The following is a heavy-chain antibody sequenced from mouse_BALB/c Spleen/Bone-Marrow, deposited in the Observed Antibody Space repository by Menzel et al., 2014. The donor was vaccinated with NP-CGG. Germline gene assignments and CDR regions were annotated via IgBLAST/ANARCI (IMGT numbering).Heavy chain of an antibody. CDR1: GFTFTNSW. D-gene: IGHD2-4*01. V-gene: IGHV1-7*01. J-gene: IGHJ4*01. Sequence: VQLQQSGAELAKPGASVKLSCKASGFTFTNSWMYWVKQRPGQGLGWIGYINVSTGYTEYNPKFKDKATVTADKSSSTAYMQLSRLTSEDTAGDYCARDYDYAKDYWGQGTSVTVSS. CDR2: INVSTGYT. CDR3: ARDYDYAKDY.